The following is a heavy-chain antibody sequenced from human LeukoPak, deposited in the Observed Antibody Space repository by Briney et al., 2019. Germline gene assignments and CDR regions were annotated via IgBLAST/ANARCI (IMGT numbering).Heavy chain of an antibody. CDR1: GGSFSGYY. D-gene: IGHD3-16*01. J-gene: IGHJ4*02. Sequence: PSETLSLTCAVYGGSFSGYYWSWIRQPPGKGLEWTGEINHSGSTNYNPSLKSRVTISVDTSKNQFSLKLSSVAAADTAVYYCARGGGPFDYWGQGTLVTVSS. CDR2: INHSGST. V-gene: IGHV4-34*01. CDR3: ARGGGPFDY.